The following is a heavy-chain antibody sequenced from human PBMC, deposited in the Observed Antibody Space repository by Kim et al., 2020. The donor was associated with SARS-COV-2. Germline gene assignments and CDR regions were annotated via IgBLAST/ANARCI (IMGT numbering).Heavy chain of an antibody. V-gene: IGHV3-73*01. Sequence: SVKGRFTISRDDSKNTAYLQMNSLKTEDTAVYYCTRRPVAGLYYYYGMDVWGQGTTVTVSS. J-gene: IGHJ6*02. CDR3: TRRPVAGLYYYYGMDV. D-gene: IGHD6-19*01.